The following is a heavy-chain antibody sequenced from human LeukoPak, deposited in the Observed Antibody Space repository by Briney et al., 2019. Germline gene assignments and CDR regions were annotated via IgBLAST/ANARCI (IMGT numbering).Heavy chain of an antibody. V-gene: IGHV3-23*01. J-gene: IGHJ5*02. Sequence: GGSPRLSCAASGFTFSSSAMSWVRQAPGKGLEWVSAISGSGRGGSTYYADSVKGRFTISRDNSKNTVFLQMNSLRAEDTAIYYCAKSGSGSYSWGQGTLVTVSS. CDR3: AKSGSGSYS. CDR1: GFTFSSSA. CDR2: ISGSGRGGST. D-gene: IGHD1-26*01.